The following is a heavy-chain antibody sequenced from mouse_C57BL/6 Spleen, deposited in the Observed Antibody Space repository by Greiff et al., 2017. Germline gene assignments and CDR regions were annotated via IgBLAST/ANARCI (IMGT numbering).Heavy chain of an antibody. J-gene: IGHJ4*01. CDR2: IRNKANGYTT. CDR1: GFTFTDYY. CDR3: ASLLHYAYAMDY. Sequence: EVQLVESGGGLVQPGGSLSLSCAASGFTFTDYYMSWVRQPPGKALEWLGFIRNKANGYTTEYSASVKGRFTISRDNSQSILYLQMNALRAEDSATYYCASLLHYAYAMDYWGQGTSVTVSS. D-gene: IGHD1-2*01. V-gene: IGHV7-3*01.